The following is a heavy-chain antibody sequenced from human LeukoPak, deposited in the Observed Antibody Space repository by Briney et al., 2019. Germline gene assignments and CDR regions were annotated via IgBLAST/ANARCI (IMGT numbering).Heavy chain of an antibody. CDR2: INHSGST. D-gene: IGHD6-13*01. CDR1: GGSFSGYY. CDR3: ATTSTAAGTGPTIDY. Sequence: PETLSLTCAVYGGSFSGYYWSWIRQPPGKGLEWIGEINHSGSTNYNPSLKSRVTISVDTSKNQFSLKLSSVTAADTAVYYCATTSTAAGTGPTIDYWGQGTLVTVSS. J-gene: IGHJ4*02. V-gene: IGHV4-34*01.